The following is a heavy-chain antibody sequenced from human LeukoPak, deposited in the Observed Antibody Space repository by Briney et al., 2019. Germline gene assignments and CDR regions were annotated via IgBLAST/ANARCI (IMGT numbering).Heavy chain of an antibody. J-gene: IGHJ3*02. Sequence: SETLSLTCTVSGGSISNYYWGWIRQPPGKGLEWIGSIYYSGSTYCNPSLKSRVTISVDTSKNQFSLKLSSVTAADTAVYYCARDSIVGAPDAFDIWGQGTMVTVSS. V-gene: IGHV4-39*07. CDR1: GGSISNYY. CDR2: IYYSGST. D-gene: IGHD1-26*01. CDR3: ARDSIVGAPDAFDI.